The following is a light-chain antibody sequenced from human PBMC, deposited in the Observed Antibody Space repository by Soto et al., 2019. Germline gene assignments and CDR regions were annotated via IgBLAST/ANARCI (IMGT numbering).Light chain of an antibody. CDR3: QHPNSYSQT. V-gene: IGKV1-5*01. J-gene: IGKJ1*01. Sequence: DIQLTQSPPTLSASVGDRVTITCRASQRIRYYLAWYQQMPGKAPKLLIYGASSLQSGVPSRFNGSGSGTEFTIPISSLQPDDFETYFCQHPNSYSQTFGQGTKVEIK. CDR1: QRIRYY. CDR2: GAS.